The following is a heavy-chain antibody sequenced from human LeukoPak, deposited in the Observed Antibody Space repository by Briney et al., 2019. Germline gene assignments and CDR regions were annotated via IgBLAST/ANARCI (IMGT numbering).Heavy chain of an antibody. CDR3: AKEDRTASSGYSDY. J-gene: IGHJ4*02. V-gene: IGHV3-23*01. D-gene: IGHD3-22*01. CDR2: ISGSGGSGGNT. Sequence: GGSLRLSCAASGFTFSSYAMSWVRQAPGKGLEWVSDISGSGGSGGNTYYADSVKGRFTISRDNSKNTLYLLTNSLRAEDTAVYYCAKEDRTASSGYSDYWGQGTLVTVSS. CDR1: GFTFSSYA.